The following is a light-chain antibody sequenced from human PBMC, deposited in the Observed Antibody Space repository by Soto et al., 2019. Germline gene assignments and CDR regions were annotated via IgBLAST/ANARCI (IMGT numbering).Light chain of an antibody. CDR1: QSVSSSS. J-gene: IGKJ5*01. CDR2: GAS. CDR3: QQYGSSLSIT. Sequence: ELVLTQSPGTLSLSPGERATLSGRASQSVSSSSLAWYQQKPGQAPRLLIYGASSRATGNPDRFSGSGSGTNFTLTISRLEPEDLAVYYCQQYGSSLSITFGQGTRLEIK. V-gene: IGKV3-20*01.